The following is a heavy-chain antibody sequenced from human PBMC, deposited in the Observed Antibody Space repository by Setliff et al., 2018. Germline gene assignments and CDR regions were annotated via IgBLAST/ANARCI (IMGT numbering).Heavy chain of an antibody. CDR2: IYTSWST. Sequence: SETLSLTCTVSGGSVGSDYNYWSWIRQPAGKELEWIGQIYTSWSTNYNPSLXXXXTXXXXAXXXXXXXXXTSVTAADTAVYYCARLSGFQYIVDWGKGTTVTVSS. CDR1: GGSVGSDYNY. V-gene: IGHV4-61*09. J-gene: IGHJ6*03. CDR3: ARLSGFQYIVD. D-gene: IGHD3-3*01.